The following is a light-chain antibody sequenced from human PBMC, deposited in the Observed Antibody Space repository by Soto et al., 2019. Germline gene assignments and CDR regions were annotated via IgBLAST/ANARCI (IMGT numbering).Light chain of an antibody. CDR1: QDIRGA. V-gene: IGKV1-13*02. CDR2: DVS. J-gene: IGKJ5*01. CDR3: QQFNSYPIT. Sequence: AIQVTQSPSSLSASVGDRVTMTCRASQDIRGALAWYQQKSGKRPNLLIYDVSTLEGGVPSRFSGSGSGTEFTLTISSLQPEDFGTYYCQQFNSYPITFGHGTRLEIK.